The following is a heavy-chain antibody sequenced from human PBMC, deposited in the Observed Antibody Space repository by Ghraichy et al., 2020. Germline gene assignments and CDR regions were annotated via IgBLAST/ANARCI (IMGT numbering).Heavy chain of an antibody. CDR1: GFPVSGHY. J-gene: IGHJ4*02. D-gene: IGHD1/OR15-1a*01. CDR3: ARVTQPGDNNKWPYFDS. CDR2: LYRSGTT. V-gene: IGHV3-53*01. Sequence: GGSLRLSCAVSGFPVSGHYMTWVRQAPGKGLEWVSILYRSGTTYYADSVKGRFTISRDNSENTLFLQMNSLRDDDTAIYFCARVTQPGDNNKWPYFDSWGQGTLVTVSS.